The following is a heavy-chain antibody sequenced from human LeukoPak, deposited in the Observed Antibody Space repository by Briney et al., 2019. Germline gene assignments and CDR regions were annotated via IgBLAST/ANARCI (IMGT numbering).Heavy chain of an antibody. CDR2: ISYDGSNK. CDR1: GFTFSSYS. CDR3: AKEGDLRRCFYY. Sequence: PVRTLRLSCAASGFTFSSYSMNWVGQAPGQGLDWVAVISYDGSNKYYADYVKGRFTISRDNSKSTLYLQMKSLRAEDTAVYYCAKEGDLRRCFYYWGQGTLVTVSS. V-gene: IGHV3-30*18. D-gene: IGHD5/OR15-5a*01. J-gene: IGHJ4*02.